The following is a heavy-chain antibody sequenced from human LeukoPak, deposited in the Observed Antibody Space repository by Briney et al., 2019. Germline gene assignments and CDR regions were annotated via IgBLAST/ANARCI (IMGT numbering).Heavy chain of an antibody. CDR2: IYSGGST. D-gene: IGHD3-10*01. V-gene: IGHV3-66*01. J-gene: IGHJ4*02. CDR3: AREFSGYFDY. Sequence: GGSLRLSCAASGFTVSSNYMSWVRQAPGKGLEWVSVIYSGGSTYYADSVKDRFTISRDNSKNTLYLQMNSLRAEDTAVYYCAREFSGYFDYWGPGTLVTVSS. CDR1: GFTVSSNY.